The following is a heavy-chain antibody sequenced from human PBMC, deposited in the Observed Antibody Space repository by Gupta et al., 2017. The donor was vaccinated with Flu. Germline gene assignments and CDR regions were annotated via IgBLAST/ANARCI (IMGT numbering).Heavy chain of an antibody. CDR3: AKECCSSTSWNDYYMDV. J-gene: IGHJ6*03. Sequence: VRQAPGKGLEWVAVTSYDGRNKNYVDSVKGRFTISRDNSKNTLYLQMNSLRPEDTAVYYCAKECCSSTSWNDYYMDVWGKGTTVAVSS. D-gene: IGHD2-2*01. V-gene: IGHV3-30*18. CDR2: TSYDGRNK.